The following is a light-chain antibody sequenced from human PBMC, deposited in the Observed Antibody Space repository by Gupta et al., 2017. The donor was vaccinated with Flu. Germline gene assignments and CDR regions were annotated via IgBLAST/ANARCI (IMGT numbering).Light chain of an antibody. CDR3: YSCPGTYRF. Sequence: QSALDQPRSVSGSPGQPVTISCTGTSKDVGAHNYVSWYQQYPGKAPILIIYDVTKRPSGVPDRFSGSQSGNTASLTISGLQAEDEADYYCYSCPGTYRFFGTGTKVTVL. CDR1: SKDVGAHNY. V-gene: IGLV2-11*01. CDR2: DVT. J-gene: IGLJ1*01.